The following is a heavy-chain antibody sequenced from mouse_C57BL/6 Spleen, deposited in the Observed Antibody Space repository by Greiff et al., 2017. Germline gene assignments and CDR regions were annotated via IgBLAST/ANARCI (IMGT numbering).Heavy chain of an antibody. CDR3: ARWLRRDYAMDY. CDR1: GYTFTSYW. CDR2: IYPGSGST. J-gene: IGHJ4*01. V-gene: IGHV1-55*01. Sequence: VQLQQSGAELVKPGASVKMSCKASGYTFTSYWITWVKQRPGQGLEWIGDIYPGSGSTNYNEKFKSKATLTVDTSSSTAYMQLSSLTSEDSAVYYCARWLRRDYAMDYWGQGTSVTVSS. D-gene: IGHD2-2*01.